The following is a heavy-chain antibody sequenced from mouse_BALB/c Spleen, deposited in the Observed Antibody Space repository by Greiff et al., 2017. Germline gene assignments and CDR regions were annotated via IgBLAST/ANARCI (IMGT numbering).Heavy chain of an antibody. D-gene: IGHD1-2*01. CDR2: ISTYYGNT. CDR1: GFTFTGYA. V-gene: IGHV1S137*01. J-gene: IGHJ4*01. CDR3: ARDLYGYDAMDY. Sequence: QVQLKESGPGLVRPGVSVKISCKGSGFTFTGYAMHWVGQSHAKSLEWIGVISTYYGNTNYNQKFKGQATMTVDKSSSTAYMELARLTSEDSAVYYCARDLYGYDAMDYWGQGTSVTVSS.